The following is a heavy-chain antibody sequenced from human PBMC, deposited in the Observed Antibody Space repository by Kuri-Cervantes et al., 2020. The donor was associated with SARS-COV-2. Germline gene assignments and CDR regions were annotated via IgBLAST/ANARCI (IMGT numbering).Heavy chain of an antibody. D-gene: IGHD2-2*01. CDR3: ARSIVVVPAPFDY. V-gene: IGHV3-30*09. Sequence: GGSLRLSCAASGFTFSSYAMRWVRQAPGKGLEWVAVISYDGSNKYYADSVKGRFAISRDNSKNTLYLQMNSLRAEDTAVYYCARSIVVVPAPFDYWGQGTLVTVSS. J-gene: IGHJ4*02. CDR2: ISYDGSNK. CDR1: GFTFSSYA.